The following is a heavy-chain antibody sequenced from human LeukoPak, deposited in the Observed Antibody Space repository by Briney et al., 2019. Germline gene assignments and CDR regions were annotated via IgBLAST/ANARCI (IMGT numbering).Heavy chain of an antibody. CDR1: GYTFTSYD. D-gene: IGHD7-27*01. Sequence: ASVTVSCKASGYTFTSYDFNWVRQATGQRPEWMGWTSPNSGDTGYAQKFQDRVTMTRNTSISTAYMELSSLRSDDTAVYYCARGPPNWGYDYWGPGTLVTVSS. CDR3: ARGPPNWGYDY. V-gene: IGHV1-8*01. J-gene: IGHJ4*02. CDR2: TSPNSGDT.